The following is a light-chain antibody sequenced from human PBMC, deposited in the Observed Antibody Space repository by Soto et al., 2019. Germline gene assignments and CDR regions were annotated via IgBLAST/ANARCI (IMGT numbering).Light chain of an antibody. J-gene: IGLJ1*01. V-gene: IGLV1-47*02. Sequence: QSVLTQPPSASGTPGQRVIISCSGSSSNIGSNYVFWYQQLPGTAPKLLIYSNNQRPSGVPDRFSASKSGTSASLAISGLRSEDEADYCCAAWDDSLSGYVFATGTKVTVL. CDR1: SSNIGSNY. CDR3: AAWDDSLSGYV. CDR2: SNN.